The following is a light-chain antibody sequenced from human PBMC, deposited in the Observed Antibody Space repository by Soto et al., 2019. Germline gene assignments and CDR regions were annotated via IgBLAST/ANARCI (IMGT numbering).Light chain of an antibody. J-gene: IGKJ5*01. V-gene: IGKV2-28*01. CDR2: LGS. Sequence: DSVLTHSPNSLPVTPGEPACISCRAGQSRLHYNGHNFLNWYLQKPGQSPQVLIYLGSNRASGVPDRFSGSGSGTDFTLKISRVEAEDVGVYYCMQALQTPLTFGQGTRLHI. CDR3: MQALQTPLT. CDR1: QSRLHYNGHNF.